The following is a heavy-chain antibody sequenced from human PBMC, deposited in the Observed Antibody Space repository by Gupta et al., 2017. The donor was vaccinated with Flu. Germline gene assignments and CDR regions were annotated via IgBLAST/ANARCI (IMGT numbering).Heavy chain of an antibody. V-gene: IGHV3-48*03. J-gene: IGHJ4*02. CDR3: AREFRGYSYGKPLDY. CDR2: ISSSGSTI. Sequence: VQLVESGGGLVPPGGSLSLSCAASGSTFSSFDMTWVRQAPGKGLEWVSYISSSGSTIYYADSVKGRFTISRDNAKNSLYLQMNSLRAEDTAVYDCAREFRGYSYGKPLDYWGQGTLVTVSS. CDR1: GSTFSSFD. D-gene: IGHD5-18*01.